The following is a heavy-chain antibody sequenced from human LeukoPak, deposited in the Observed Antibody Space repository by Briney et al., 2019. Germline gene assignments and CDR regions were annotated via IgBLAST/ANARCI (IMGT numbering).Heavy chain of an antibody. V-gene: IGHV3-30*04. CDR3: ARSRSGYYEDY. D-gene: IGHD3-22*01. CDR1: GFTFSTYA. Sequence: PGGSLRLSCAASGFTFSTYALHWVRQAPGRGLEWVAVISYDAYYADSVKGRFTISRDNSKNTLYLQMNSLRAEDTAVYYCARSRSGYYEDYWGQGTLVTVSS. CDR2: ISYDA. J-gene: IGHJ4*02.